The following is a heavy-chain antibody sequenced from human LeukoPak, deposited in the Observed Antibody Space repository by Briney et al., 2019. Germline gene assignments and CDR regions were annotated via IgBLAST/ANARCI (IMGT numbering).Heavy chain of an antibody. V-gene: IGHV4-34*01. D-gene: IGHD6-13*01. CDR3: ASRRAAAGTGLGVYFQH. CDR1: GGSFSGYY. CDR2: INHSGST. Sequence: SETLSLTCAVYGGSFSGYYWSWIRQPPGKGLEWIGEINHSGSTNYNPSLKSRVTISVDTSKNQFSLKLSSVTAADTAVYYCASRRAAAGTGLGVYFQHWGQGTLVTVSS. J-gene: IGHJ1*01.